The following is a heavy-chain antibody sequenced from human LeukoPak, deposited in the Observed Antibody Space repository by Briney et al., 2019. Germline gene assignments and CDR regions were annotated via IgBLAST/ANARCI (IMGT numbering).Heavy chain of an antibody. J-gene: IGHJ5*01. CDR1: GYSFSIYW. V-gene: IGHV5-51*01. CDR2: IYPGDSDI. CDR3: ARRDSSGYSFDS. Sequence: GESLKISCKGSGYSFSIYWIAWGRQVPGKGLEWMGNIYPGDSDIRYSPSFQGQVTFSADKSISTAYLQWSSLKASDTAMNYCARRDSSGYSFDSWGQGTLVTVSS. D-gene: IGHD3-22*01.